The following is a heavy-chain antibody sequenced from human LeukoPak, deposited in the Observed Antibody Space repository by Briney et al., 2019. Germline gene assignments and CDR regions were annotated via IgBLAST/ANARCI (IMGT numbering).Heavy chain of an antibody. CDR2: ISAYNGNT. J-gene: IGHJ4*02. CDR1: GYTFTSYG. Sequence: ASVKVSCKASGYTFTSYGISWVRQAPGQGLEWMGWISAYNGNTNYAQKLQGRVTTTTDTSTSTAYMELRSLRSDDTAVYYCARDREGCGGYCSGGSSNGYWGQGTLVTVSS. V-gene: IGHV1-18*04. D-gene: IGHD2-15*01. CDR3: ARDREGCGGYCSGGSSNGY.